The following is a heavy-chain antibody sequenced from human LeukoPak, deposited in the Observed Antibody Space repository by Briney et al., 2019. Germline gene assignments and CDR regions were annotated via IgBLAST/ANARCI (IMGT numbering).Heavy chain of an antibody. D-gene: IGHD2-15*01. CDR1: GFTFTNYW. CDR3: GRGGCYPDY. Sequence: GGSLRLSCAASGFTFTNYWISWVRQAPGKGLERVAHIKLDGSDKYYVDSVKGRFTISRYKAKNSLYLQMKSLRDTATSVYDCGRGGCYPDYWGQGTLVTVSS. J-gene: IGHJ4*02. CDR2: IKLDGSDK. V-gene: IGHV3-7*01.